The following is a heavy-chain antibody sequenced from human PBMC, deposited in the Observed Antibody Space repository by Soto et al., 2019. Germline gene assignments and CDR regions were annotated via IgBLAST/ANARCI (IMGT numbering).Heavy chain of an antibody. V-gene: IGHV4-30-2*01. CDR1: GGSISSGGYS. J-gene: IGHJ6*01. CDR2: IYQSGSS. CDR3: ARAHYYYGMDV. Sequence: SETLSLTCGVSGGSISSGGYSWNWIRQPPGKGLEWIGYIYQSGSSYYNPSLKSRVTISIDRSKSQFSLKLSSVTAADTAMYYCARAHYYYGMDVWGQGTTVTVSS.